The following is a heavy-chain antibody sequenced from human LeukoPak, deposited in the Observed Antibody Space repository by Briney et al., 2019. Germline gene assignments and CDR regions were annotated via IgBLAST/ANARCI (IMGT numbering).Heavy chain of an antibody. Sequence: SETLSLTCAVYGGSFSGYYWSWIRQPPGKGLEWIGEINHSGSTNYNPSLKSRVTISVDTSKNQFSLKLSSVTAADTAVFYCARRRGYSYGYFDYWGQGALVTVSS. CDR1: GGSFSGYY. CDR2: INHSGST. V-gene: IGHV4-34*01. D-gene: IGHD5-18*01. J-gene: IGHJ4*02. CDR3: ARRRGYSYGYFDY.